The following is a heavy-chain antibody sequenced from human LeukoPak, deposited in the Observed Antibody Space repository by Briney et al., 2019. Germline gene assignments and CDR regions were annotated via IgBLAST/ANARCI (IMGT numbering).Heavy chain of an antibody. CDR3: ARELDSSGWCSLLDY. CDR2: IYYSGST. D-gene: IGHD6-19*01. Sequence: GSLRLPCAASGFTFSSYAMSWVRQAPGKGLEGIGSIYYSGSTYYKPSLKSRVTISVDTSKNQFSLKLSPVTAADTAVYYRARELDSSGWCSLLDYWGQGTLVTVSS. J-gene: IGHJ4*02. V-gene: IGHV4-39*07. CDR1: GFTFSSYA.